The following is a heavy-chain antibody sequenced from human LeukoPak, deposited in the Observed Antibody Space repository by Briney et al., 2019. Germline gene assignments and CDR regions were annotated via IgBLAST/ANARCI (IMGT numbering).Heavy chain of an antibody. D-gene: IGHD5-12*01. CDR1: GGSISSSSYY. Sequence: PSETLSLTCTVSGGSISSSSYYWSWIRQPPGKGLEWIGEINHSGSTNYNPSLKSRVTISVDTSKNQFSLKLSSVTAADTAVYYCARTYSGYDLATIDYWGQGTLVTVSS. J-gene: IGHJ4*02. V-gene: IGHV4-39*07. CDR3: ARTYSGYDLATIDY. CDR2: INHSGST.